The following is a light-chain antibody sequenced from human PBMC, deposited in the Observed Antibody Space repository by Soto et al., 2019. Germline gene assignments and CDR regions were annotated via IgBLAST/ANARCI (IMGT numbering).Light chain of an antibody. V-gene: IGLV1-40*01. Sequence: QAVVTQPPSVSGAPGQRVSISCTGSSSNIGAGYDVHWFQQLPGTAPKLLIYGSSNRPSGVPDRFSGSKSGTSASLAITGLQAEDEADYYCQSYDSSLSVLDVFGTGTKLTVL. CDR2: GSS. J-gene: IGLJ1*01. CDR1: SSNIGAGYD. CDR3: QSYDSSLSVLDV.